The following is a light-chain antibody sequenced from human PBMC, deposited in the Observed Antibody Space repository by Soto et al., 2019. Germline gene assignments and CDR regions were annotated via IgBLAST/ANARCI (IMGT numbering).Light chain of an antibody. J-gene: IGLJ2*01. CDR1: SSDVGSYNL. Sequence: QSALTQPASVSGSPGQSITISCTGTSSDVGSYNLVSWYQQHPGKAPKLMIYEGSKRPSGVSNRFSGSKSGNTASLTISGLQAEDEADYYCCSYAGSQLFGGGTKLTVL. V-gene: IGLV2-23*01. CDR2: EGS. CDR3: CSYAGSQL.